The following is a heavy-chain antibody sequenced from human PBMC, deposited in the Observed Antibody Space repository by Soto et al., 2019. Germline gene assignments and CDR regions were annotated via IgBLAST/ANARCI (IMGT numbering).Heavy chain of an antibody. J-gene: IGHJ3*02. CDR1: GFTFGDYA. V-gene: IGHV3-49*03. D-gene: IGHD3-9*01. CDR3: TRVDYDILTGYPDAFDI. CDR2: IRSKAYGGTT. Sequence: GGSLRLSCTASGFTFGDYAMSWFRQAPGKGLEWVGFIRSKAYGGTTEYAASVKGRFTISRDDSKSIAYLQMNSLKTEDTAVYYCTRVDYDILTGYPDAFDIWGQGTMVTVS.